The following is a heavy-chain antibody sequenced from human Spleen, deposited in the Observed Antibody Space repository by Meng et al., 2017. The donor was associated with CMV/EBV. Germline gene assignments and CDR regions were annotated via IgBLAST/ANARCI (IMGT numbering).Heavy chain of an antibody. Sequence: GGSLRLSCAASGFTFSSYSMSWVRQAPGKGLEWISSISSSSAYIYYADSVKGRFTISRDHARKSLSLEMSSLRAEDTAVYYCARDHQSVVPAAIHDYWGQGTLVTVSS. J-gene: IGHJ4*02. V-gene: IGHV3-21*01. D-gene: IGHD2-2*01. CDR3: ARDHQSVVPAAIHDY. CDR2: ISSSSAYI. CDR1: GFTFSSYS.